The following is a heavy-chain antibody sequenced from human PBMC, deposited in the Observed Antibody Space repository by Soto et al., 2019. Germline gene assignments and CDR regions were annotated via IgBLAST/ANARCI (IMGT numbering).Heavy chain of an antibody. CDR2: MNPNSGNT. CDR1: GYTFTSYD. Sequence: QVQLVQSGAEVKKPGASVKVSCKASGYTFTSYDINWVRQATGQGLEWMGWMNPNSGNTGYAQKFQGRVTMTRNTSISTAYMELSSLRSEDTAVYYCARGENDYIWGSYRFFPGSPVLPDYWGQGTLVTVSS. CDR3: ARGENDYIWGSYRFFPGSPVLPDY. V-gene: IGHV1-8*01. D-gene: IGHD3-16*02. J-gene: IGHJ4*02.